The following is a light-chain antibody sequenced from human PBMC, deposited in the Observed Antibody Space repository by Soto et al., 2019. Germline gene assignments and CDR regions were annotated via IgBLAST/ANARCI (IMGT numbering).Light chain of an antibody. V-gene: IGLV2-14*03. CDR3: SAYRSLSTLV. CDR1: SSDIGAYNY. J-gene: IGLJ2*01. Sequence: QSALTQPASVSGSPGQSITISCTGTSSDIGAYNYVSWYQHHPGKAPKLMIHDVTNRPSGISNRFSGSKSCNTASLTISGLQAEDEADYYCSAYRSLSTLVFGGGTKLTVL. CDR2: DVT.